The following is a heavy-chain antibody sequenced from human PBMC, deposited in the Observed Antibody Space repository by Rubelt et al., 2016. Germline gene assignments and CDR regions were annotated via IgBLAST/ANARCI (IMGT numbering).Heavy chain of an antibody. CDR2: INHSGST. Sequence: QVQLQQWGAGLLRPSETLSLTCAVFGGPFSGYFWNWIRQPPGKGLEWIGEINHSGSTNYNPSLKSRVTISVDTSKNKFYLKLSSVTAADTAVYYCARVNNWNGSSYYYYMDVWGKGTTVTVSS. CDR1: GGPFSGYF. D-gene: IGHD1-20*01. V-gene: IGHV4-34*01. J-gene: IGHJ6*03. CDR3: ARVNNWNGSSYYYYMDV.